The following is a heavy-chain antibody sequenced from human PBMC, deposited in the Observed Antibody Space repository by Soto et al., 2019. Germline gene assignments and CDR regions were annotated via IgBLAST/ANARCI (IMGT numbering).Heavy chain of an antibody. CDR2: ISGSGGST. V-gene: IGHV3-23*01. CDR3: ATSLTMIVVDVDAFDI. Sequence: EVQLLESGGGLVQPGGSLRLSCAASGFTFSSYAMSWGRQAPGKGLEWVSAISGSGGSTYYADSVKGRFTISRDNSKNTLYLQMNSLRAEDTAVYYCATSLTMIVVDVDAFDIWGQGTMVTVSS. D-gene: IGHD3-22*01. CDR1: GFTFSSYA. J-gene: IGHJ3*02.